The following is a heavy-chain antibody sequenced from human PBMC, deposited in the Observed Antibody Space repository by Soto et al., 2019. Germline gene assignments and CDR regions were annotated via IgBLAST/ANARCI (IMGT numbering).Heavy chain of an antibody. Sequence: ASVKVSCKASGYTFTGYYMHWVRQAPGQGLEWMGWINPNSGGTNYAQRFQGWVTMTRDTSISTAYMELSRLRSDDTAVYYCTRCRITVAGALYAMDVWGPGTTVTVSS. D-gene: IGHD6-19*01. CDR3: TRCRITVAGALYAMDV. CDR2: INPNSGGT. V-gene: IGHV1-2*04. CDR1: GYTFTGYY. J-gene: IGHJ6*02.